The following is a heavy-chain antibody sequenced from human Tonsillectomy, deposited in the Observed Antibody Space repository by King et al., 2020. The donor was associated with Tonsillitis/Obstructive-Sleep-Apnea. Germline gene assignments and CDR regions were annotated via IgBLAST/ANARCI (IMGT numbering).Heavy chain of an antibody. V-gene: IGHV2-26*01. CDR1: GFSLSIPRMG. J-gene: IGHJ5*02. CDR3: ARVEPGLTAAGKNHWFDP. CDR2: IFSNDEK. D-gene: IGHD6-13*01. Sequence: TLKESGPVLVKPTETLTLTCTVSGFSLSIPRMGVSWIRQPPGKALEWLAHIFSNDEKSYSTSLKSRLTISKDTSKSQVVLTMTNMDPVDTATYYCARVEPGLTAAGKNHWFDPWGQGTLVTVSS.